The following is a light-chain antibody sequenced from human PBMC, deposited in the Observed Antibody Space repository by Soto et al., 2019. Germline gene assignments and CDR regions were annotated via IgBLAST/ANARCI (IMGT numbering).Light chain of an antibody. Sequence: QSVPPQPPSVSGAPGQRVTISCTGSSSNIGAGYDVHWYQQLPGTAPKLLIYGNSNRPSGVPDRFSGSKSGTSASLAITGLQAEDEADYYCQSYDSSLSEVFGTGTKLTVL. CDR2: GNS. CDR1: SSNIGAGYD. V-gene: IGLV1-40*01. CDR3: QSYDSSLSEV. J-gene: IGLJ1*01.